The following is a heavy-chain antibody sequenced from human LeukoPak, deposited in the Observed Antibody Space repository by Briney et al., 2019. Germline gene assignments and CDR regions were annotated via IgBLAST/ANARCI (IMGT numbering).Heavy chain of an antibody. CDR2: ISSSSSYI. CDR3: VRSAFHAGSGNYYDY. Sequence: GGSLRLSCAASGFTFSSYSMNWVRQAPGKGLEWVSSISSSSSYIYYADSVKGRFTISRDNAKNSLYLQMNSLRVEDTAVYYCVRSAFHAGSGNYYDYWGQGTLVTVSS. CDR1: GFTFSSYS. V-gene: IGHV3-21*01. J-gene: IGHJ4*02. D-gene: IGHD3-22*01.